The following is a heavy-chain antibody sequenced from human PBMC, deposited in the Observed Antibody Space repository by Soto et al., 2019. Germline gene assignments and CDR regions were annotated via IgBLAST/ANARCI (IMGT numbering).Heavy chain of an antibody. J-gene: IGHJ6*03. D-gene: IGHD3-3*01. Sequence: SETLSLTCTVSGGSISSYYWSWIRQPPGKGLEWIGYIYYSGSTNYNPSLKSRVTISVDTSKNQFSLKLSSVTAADTAVYYCARVIDFWSGYYPYYMDVWGKGTTVTSP. CDR3: ARVIDFWSGYYPYYMDV. CDR1: GGSISSYY. CDR2: IYYSGST. V-gene: IGHV4-59*01.